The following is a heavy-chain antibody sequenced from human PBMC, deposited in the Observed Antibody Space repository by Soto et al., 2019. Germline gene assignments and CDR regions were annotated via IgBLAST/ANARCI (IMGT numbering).Heavy chain of an antibody. D-gene: IGHD3-3*01. CDR3: ARDAGIRFWEWLLPAYYYYGMDV. Sequence: QVQLVQSGAEVKKPGASVKVSCKASGYTFTSYGISWVRQAPGQGLEWMGWIRADTGNTNYAQKLQGRVTMTTDTATSTAYLELRRLRSDDTAVYYCARDAGIRFWEWLLPAYYYYGMDVWGQGTTVSVS. V-gene: IGHV1-18*04. CDR1: GYTFTSYG. J-gene: IGHJ6*02. CDR2: IRADTGNT.